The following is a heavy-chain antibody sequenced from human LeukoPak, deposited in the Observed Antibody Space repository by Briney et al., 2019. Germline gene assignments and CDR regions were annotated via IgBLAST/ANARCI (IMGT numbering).Heavy chain of an antibody. V-gene: IGHV3-48*02. CDR2: IGTSSGAI. Sequence: GSLRLSCSASGFTFSTYNMNWVRQAPGKGLEWVSFIGTSSGAIYYADSVKGRFTISRDNAKKSLYLQMNSLRDEDTAVYYCARNLDSWGQGALVTVSS. CDR3: ARNLDS. CDR1: GFTFSTYN. J-gene: IGHJ5*01.